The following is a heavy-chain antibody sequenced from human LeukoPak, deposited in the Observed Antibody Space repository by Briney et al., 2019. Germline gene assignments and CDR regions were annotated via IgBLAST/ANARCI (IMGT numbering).Heavy chain of an antibody. V-gene: IGHV3-33*08. J-gene: IGHJ6*02. CDR2: IWYDGSNK. D-gene: IGHD6-19*01. Sequence: GGSLRLSCAASGFTFSNFGIHWVRQAPGKGLEWVAVIWYDGSNKYYADSVKGRFTISRDNSKNTLYLQMNSLRAEDTAVYYCARGSSSGWYPYYYYGMDVWGQGTTVTVSS. CDR3: ARGSSSGWYPYYYYGMDV. CDR1: GFTFSNFG.